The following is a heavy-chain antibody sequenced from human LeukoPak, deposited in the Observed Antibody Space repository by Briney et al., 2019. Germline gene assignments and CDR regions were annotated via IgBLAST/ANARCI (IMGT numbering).Heavy chain of an antibody. Sequence: GGSLRLSCAASGFTFSSYAMHWVRQAPGKGLEYVSAISSNGGSTYYANSVNGRFTISRDNSKHTLYLQMGSLRAEDMAVYYCASARIAAAGTDGYWGQGTLVTVSS. D-gene: IGHD6-13*01. V-gene: IGHV3-64*01. CDR1: GFTFSSYA. CDR3: ASARIAAAGTDGY. CDR2: ISSNGGST. J-gene: IGHJ4*02.